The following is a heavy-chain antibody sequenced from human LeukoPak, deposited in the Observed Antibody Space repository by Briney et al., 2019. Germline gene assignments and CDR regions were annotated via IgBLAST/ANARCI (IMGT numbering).Heavy chain of an antibody. J-gene: IGHJ4*02. CDR2: INPSGGST. CDR3: AKVSRQIAAAAPFDY. V-gene: IGHV1-46*01. Sequence: GASVKVSCKASGYTFTSYYMHWVRQAPGQGLEWMGIINPSGGSTSYAQKFQGRVTMTRDTSTSTVYMELSSLRSEDTAVYYCAKVSRQIAAAAPFDYWGQGTLVTVSS. D-gene: IGHD6-13*01. CDR1: GYTFTSYY.